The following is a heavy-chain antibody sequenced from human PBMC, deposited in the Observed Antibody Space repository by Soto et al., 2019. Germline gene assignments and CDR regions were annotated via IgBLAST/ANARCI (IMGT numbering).Heavy chain of an antibody. CDR2: IYYSGST. CDR1: GGSISSYY. Sequence: LSLTCTVSGGSISSYYWSWIRQPPGKGLEWIGYIYYSGSTNYNPSLKSRVTISVDTSKNQFSLKLSSVTAADTAVYYCARGVGDYETNYNWFDPWGQGTLVTVS. J-gene: IGHJ5*02. V-gene: IGHV4-59*01. CDR3: ARGVGDYETNYNWFDP. D-gene: IGHD3-10*01.